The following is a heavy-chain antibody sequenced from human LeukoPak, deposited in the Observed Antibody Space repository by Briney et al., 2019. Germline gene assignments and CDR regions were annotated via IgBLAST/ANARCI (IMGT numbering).Heavy chain of an antibody. V-gene: IGHV4-59*01. Sequence: PSETPSLTCTVSGGSISSYYWSWMRQPPGKGLEWIGYIYYSGSTNYNPSLKSRVTISVDTSKNQFSLKLSSVTAADTAVYYCARDRANWGVFDYWGQGTLVTVS. CDR3: ARDRANWGVFDY. CDR2: IYYSGST. J-gene: IGHJ4*02. D-gene: IGHD7-27*01. CDR1: GGSISSYY.